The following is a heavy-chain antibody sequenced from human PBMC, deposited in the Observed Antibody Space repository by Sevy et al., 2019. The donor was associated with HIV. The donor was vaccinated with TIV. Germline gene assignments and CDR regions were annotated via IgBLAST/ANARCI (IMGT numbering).Heavy chain of an antibody. V-gene: IGHV3-66*02. CDR3: ARGVFDI. D-gene: IGHD2-8*01. CDR1: GFTVSRNY. J-gene: IGHJ3*02. Sequence: GGSLRLSCAASGFTVSRNYMSWVRQAPGQGLKWVSVIYSGGSTNYADSVKGRFTISRDNSKNTLYLQMNSLRTEDTAVYYCARGVFDIWGQGTMVTVSS. CDR2: IYSGGST.